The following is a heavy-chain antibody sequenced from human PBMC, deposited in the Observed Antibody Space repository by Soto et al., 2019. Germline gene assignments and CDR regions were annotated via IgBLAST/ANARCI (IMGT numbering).Heavy chain of an antibody. D-gene: IGHD5-18*01. Sequence: PGGSLRLSCAASGFTFSSYGMHWVRQAPGKGLEWVAVIWYDGSNKYYADSVKGRFTISRDNSKNTLYLQMNSLRAEDTAVYYCARAHTARTTLASYWGQGTLVTVSS. CDR2: IWYDGSNK. J-gene: IGHJ4*02. CDR3: ARAHTARTTLASY. CDR1: GFTFSSYG. V-gene: IGHV3-33*01.